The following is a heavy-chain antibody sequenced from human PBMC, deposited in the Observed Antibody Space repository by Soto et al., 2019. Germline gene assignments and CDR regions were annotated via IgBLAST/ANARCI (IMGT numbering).Heavy chain of an antibody. CDR1: GFSFSDYT. J-gene: IGHJ4*02. Sequence: EVQLVESGGGLVKPGGALRLSCAASGFSFSDYTMNWVRQAPGKGLEWVSSISRMGILLYNVDSVKGRFTISRDNAENSLYLRITRRRAEGTAVYYGARDRYGGDSLDSWGQRTLVPVSS. D-gene: IGHD4-17*01. CDR2: ISRMGILL. CDR3: ARDRYGGDSLDS. V-gene: IGHV3-21*01.